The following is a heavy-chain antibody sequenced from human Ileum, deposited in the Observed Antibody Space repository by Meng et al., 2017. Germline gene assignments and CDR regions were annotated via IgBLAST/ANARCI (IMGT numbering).Heavy chain of an antibody. CDR3: AGDSSYWYFDL. CDR1: GFTFSNYW. CDR2: IKQDGSET. V-gene: IGHV3-7*03. J-gene: IGHJ2*01. Sequence: GESLKISCATSGFTFSNYWMSWVRQAPGKGLEWVANIKQDGSETYYVDSVKGRFTISRDNARNSLSLQMNSLRAEDTAVYYCAGDSSYWYFDLWGLGTLVTVSS.